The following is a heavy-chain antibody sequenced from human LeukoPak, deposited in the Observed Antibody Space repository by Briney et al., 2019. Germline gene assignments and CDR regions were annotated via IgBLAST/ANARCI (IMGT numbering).Heavy chain of an antibody. V-gene: IGHV3-23*01. J-gene: IGHJ4*02. CDR1: GFTFSSYG. CDR2: IHGGGSTT. D-gene: IGHD2-15*01. CDR3: VKESGAKGDY. Sequence: GGSLRLSCAASGFTFSSYGMHWVRQAPGKGLEWVSSIHGGGSTTFYTDSVRGRFTISRDNSKNKVYLQMNGLRAEDTGIYYCVKESGAKGDYWGQGTLVTVSS.